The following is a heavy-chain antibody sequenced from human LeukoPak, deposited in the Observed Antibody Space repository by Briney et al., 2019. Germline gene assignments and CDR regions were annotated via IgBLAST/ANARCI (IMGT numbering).Heavy chain of an antibody. CDR2: INTNAGNP. CDR1: GYTFTSYA. Sequence: ASVKVSCKASGYTFTSYAMNWVRQAPGQGLEWMGWINTNAGNPTYAQGFTGRFVFSLDTSVSTAYLQISSLKAEDTAVYYCARGYSSSWYGGGGYWGQGTLVTVSS. CDR3: ARGYSSSWYGGGGY. V-gene: IGHV7-4-1*02. D-gene: IGHD6-13*01. J-gene: IGHJ4*02.